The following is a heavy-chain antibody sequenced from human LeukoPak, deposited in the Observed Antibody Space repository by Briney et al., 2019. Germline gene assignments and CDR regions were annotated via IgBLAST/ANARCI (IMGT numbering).Heavy chain of an antibody. J-gene: IGHJ6*03. V-gene: IGHV1-2*02. CDR2: INPNSGGT. D-gene: IGHD3-3*01. Sequence: ASVKVSCKASGYTFTGYYMHWVRQAPGQGLEWMGWINPNSGGTNYAQKFQGRVTMTRDTSISTAYMELSRLRSDDTAVYYCARESLDFWSGFYPNYYYYMDVWGKGTTVTVSS. CDR3: ARESLDFWSGFYPNYYYYMDV. CDR1: GYTFTGYY.